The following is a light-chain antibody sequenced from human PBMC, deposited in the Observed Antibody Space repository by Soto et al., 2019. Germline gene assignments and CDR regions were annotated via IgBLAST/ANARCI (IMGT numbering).Light chain of an antibody. CDR3: GSYTSSNTLV. J-gene: IGLJ1*01. CDR2: EVT. V-gene: IGLV2-14*03. CDR1: SSDVGGYNY. Sequence: QSALTQPASVSGSPGQSITISCTGTSSDVGGYNYVSWYQQHPGKAPKLLIYEVTYRPSGVSNRFSGSKSGNTASLTISGHQAEDEADYFCGSYTSSNTLVFGTGTKLTVL.